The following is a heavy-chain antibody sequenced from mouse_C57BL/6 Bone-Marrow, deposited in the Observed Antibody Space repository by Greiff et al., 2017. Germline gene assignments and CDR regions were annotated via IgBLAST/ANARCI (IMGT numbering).Heavy chain of an antibody. CDR2: ISSGSSTI. J-gene: IGHJ4*01. Sequence: EVNVVESGGGLVMPGGSLKLSCAASGFTFSDYGMHWVRQAPEKGLEWVAYISSGSSTIYYADTVKGRFTISRDNAKNTLFLQMTSMRSEETAMYYCATTRHILGAMDYWGQGTSVTVSS. CDR3: ATTRHILGAMDY. D-gene: IGHD4-1*01. CDR1: GFTFSDYG. V-gene: IGHV5-17*01.